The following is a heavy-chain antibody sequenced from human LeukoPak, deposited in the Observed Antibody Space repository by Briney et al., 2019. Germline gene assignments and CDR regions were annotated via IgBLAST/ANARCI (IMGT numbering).Heavy chain of an antibody. CDR3: ARAPLVATIMQYYFDY. CDR1: GFTFSSYA. D-gene: IGHD5-12*01. Sequence: GGSLRLSCAASGFTFSSYAMHWVRQAPGKGLEWVAVISYDGSNKYYADSVKGRFTISRDNSKNTLYLQMNSLRAEDTAVYYCARAPLVATIMQYYFDYWGQGTLVTVSS. CDR2: ISYDGSNK. V-gene: IGHV3-30*04. J-gene: IGHJ4*02.